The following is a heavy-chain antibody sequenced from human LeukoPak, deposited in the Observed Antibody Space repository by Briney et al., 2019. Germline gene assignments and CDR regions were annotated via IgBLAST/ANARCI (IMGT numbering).Heavy chain of an antibody. CDR1: GFTFSSYA. CDR3: ARTFWSGYSYYYYMDV. D-gene: IGHD3-3*01. V-gene: IGHV3-23*01. Sequence: SGGSLRLSCAASGFTFSSYAMSWVRQAPGKGLEWVSAISGSGGSTYYADSVKGRFTISRDNAKNSLYLQMNSLRAEDTAVYYCARTFWSGYSYYYYMDVWGKGTTVTVSS. CDR2: ISGSGGST. J-gene: IGHJ6*03.